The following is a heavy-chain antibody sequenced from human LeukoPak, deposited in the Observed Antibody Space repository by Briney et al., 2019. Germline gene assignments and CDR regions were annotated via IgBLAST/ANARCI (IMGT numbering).Heavy chain of an antibody. J-gene: IGHJ3*02. CDR3: ARLGLGGAFDI. CDR1: GDSVSSNSAV. CDR2: TYYRSKWYN. D-gene: IGHD2-15*01. V-gene: IGHV6-1*01. Sequence: SQTLSLTCAISGDSVSSNSAVWNWIRQSPSRGLEWLGRTYYRSKWYNDYAVSVKSRIAIKPDTSKNQFSLQLNSATPEDTAVYYCARLGLGGAFDIWGQGTMVTVSS.